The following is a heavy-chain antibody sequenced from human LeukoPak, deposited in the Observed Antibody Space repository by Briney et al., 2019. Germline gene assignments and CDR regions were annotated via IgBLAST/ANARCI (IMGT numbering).Heavy chain of an antibody. CDR3: ASSYDILTYLDY. CDR2: IYYSGST. V-gene: IGHV4-59*08. D-gene: IGHD3-9*01. Sequence: SETLSLTCTVSGGSISSYYWSWIRQPPGKGLEWIGYIYYSGSTNYNPSLKSRVTISVDTSKYQFSLKLSSVTAADTAVYYCASSYDILTYLDYWGQGTLVTVSS. CDR1: GGSISSYY. J-gene: IGHJ4*02.